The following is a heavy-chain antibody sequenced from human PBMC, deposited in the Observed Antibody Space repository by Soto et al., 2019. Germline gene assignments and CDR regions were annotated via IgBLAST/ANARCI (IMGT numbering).Heavy chain of an antibody. Sequence: QVHLVQSGAEVKKPGASVKVSCKGSGYAFTTYGITWVRQAPGQGLEWMGWISAHNGNTNYAQKLQGRVTVTRDTCTSAGYKKLRSLRSDDSAVYDCARGRYGDYWGQGAMVTVCS. J-gene: IGHJ4*02. V-gene: IGHV1-18*01. CDR2: ISAHNGNT. D-gene: IGHD1-1*01. CDR1: GYAFTTYG. CDR3: ARGRYGDY.